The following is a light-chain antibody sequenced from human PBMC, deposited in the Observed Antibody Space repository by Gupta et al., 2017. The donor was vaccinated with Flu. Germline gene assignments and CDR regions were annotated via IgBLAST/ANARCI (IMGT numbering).Light chain of an antibody. Sequence: DIQTTQSPSSLSASVGDRVTITCRASQSISSYLNWYQQKPGKAPKLLIYAASSLQSGVPSRLSGSGSGTDFTLTISSLQPEDFATYYCQQSYSTPPTFGQGTKVEIK. J-gene: IGKJ1*01. V-gene: IGKV1-39*01. CDR1: QSISSY. CDR3: QQSYSTPPT. CDR2: AAS.